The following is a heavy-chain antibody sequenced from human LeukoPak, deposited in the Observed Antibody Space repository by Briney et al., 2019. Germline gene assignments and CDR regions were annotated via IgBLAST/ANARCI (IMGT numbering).Heavy chain of an antibody. CDR1: GGSIISSIYY. CDR2: IYYSGST. CDR3: ARRIFVRGVTFDY. D-gene: IGHD3-10*01. Sequence: SETLSLTFTVSGGSIISSIYYWGWIRRPPGKGLEWTWSIYYSGSTYYTPSLKSRVTISVDTSKNQFSLKLSSVTAADTAVYYCARRIFVRGVTFDYWGQGTLVTVSS. J-gene: IGHJ4*02. V-gene: IGHV4-39*01.